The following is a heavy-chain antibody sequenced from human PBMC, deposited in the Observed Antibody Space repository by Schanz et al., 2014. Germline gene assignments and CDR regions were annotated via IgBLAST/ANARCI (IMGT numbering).Heavy chain of an antibody. J-gene: IGHJ3*01. CDR3: STDLTAVDYDAIGL. CDR2: IKSKVDGGTT. D-gene: IGHD4-17*01. CDR1: GFTFSSYC. Sequence: EVQLVESGGGLVQPGGSLRLSCAASGFTFSSYCINWVRQAPGKGLEWVGRIKSKVDGGTTDNAAPVQGRFTISRDDSKNTLHLQMNSLKTEDTAVYYCSTDLTAVDYDAIGLWGQGTMVTVSS. V-gene: IGHV3-15*01.